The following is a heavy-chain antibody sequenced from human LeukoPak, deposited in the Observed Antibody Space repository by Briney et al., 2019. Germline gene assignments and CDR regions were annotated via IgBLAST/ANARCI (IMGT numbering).Heavy chain of an antibody. Sequence: ESLKISCKGSGYSLTSYWIGWVRQMPGKGLEWMGIIYPGDSDTRYSPSFQGQVTISADKSISTAYLQWSSLKASDTAMYYCARLGLYYYDSSGYYYGYRGQGTLVTVSS. J-gene: IGHJ4*02. CDR2: IYPGDSDT. V-gene: IGHV5-51*01. D-gene: IGHD3-22*01. CDR1: GYSLTSYW. CDR3: ARLGLYYYDSSGYYYGY.